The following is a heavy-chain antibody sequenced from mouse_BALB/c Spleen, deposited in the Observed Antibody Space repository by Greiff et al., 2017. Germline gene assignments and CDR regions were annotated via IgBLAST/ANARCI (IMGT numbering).Heavy chain of an antibody. Sequence: EVKVVESGGGLVKPGGSLKLSCAASGFTFSSYAMSWVRQSPEKRLEWVAEISSGGSYTYYPDTVTGRFTISRDNAKNTLYLEMSSLRSEDTAMYYCARDRGDYYAMDYGGQGTSVTVSS. CDR3: ARDRGDYYAMDY. J-gene: IGHJ4*01. V-gene: IGHV5-9-4*01. CDR2: ISSGGSYT. CDR1: GFTFSSYA. D-gene: IGHD3-1*01.